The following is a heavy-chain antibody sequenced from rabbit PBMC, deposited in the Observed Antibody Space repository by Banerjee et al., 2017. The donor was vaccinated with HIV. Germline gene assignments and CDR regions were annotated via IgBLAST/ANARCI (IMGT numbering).Heavy chain of an antibody. CDR1: AFSFSSVYW. Sequence: QEQLEESGGDLVKPEGSLTLTCTASAFSFSSVYWIYWVRQAPGKGLEWIGTIYAGSTGSTYYASWAKGRFTISKTSSTTVTLQMTSLTAADTATYFCARDFDFWGPGTLVTVS. CDR2: IYAGSTGST. V-gene: IGHV1S45*01. J-gene: IGHJ4*01. CDR3: ARDFDF.